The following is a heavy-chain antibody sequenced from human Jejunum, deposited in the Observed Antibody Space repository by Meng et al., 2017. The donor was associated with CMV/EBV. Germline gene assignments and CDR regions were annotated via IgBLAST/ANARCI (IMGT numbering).Heavy chain of an antibody. CDR1: GSTFSDYY. D-gene: IGHD1-1*01. J-gene: IGHJ4*02. CDR3: VRGGGNDLTFDY. CDR2: VSSYGDYT. V-gene: IGHV3-11*05. Sequence: QVQLVGSGGGLVKPGESLRLSCEASGSTFSDYYMSWIRQVPGKGLEWLSYVSSYGDYTDYADSVRARFIMSRDNAKNSLYLQMNSLEVEDTAVYFCVRGGGNDLTFDYWGQGVLVTVSS.